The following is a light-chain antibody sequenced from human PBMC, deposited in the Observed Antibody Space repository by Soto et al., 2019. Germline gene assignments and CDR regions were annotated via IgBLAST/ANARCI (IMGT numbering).Light chain of an antibody. CDR3: QSYDSSLSDLV. V-gene: IGLV1-40*01. CDR1: SSNIGAGYD. J-gene: IGLJ2*01. CDR2: GNS. Sequence: QSVLTQPPSVSGAPGQRVTISCTGSSSNIGAGYDVHWYQQLPGTAPKLLIYGNSNRPSAVPDRFSGSKSGTSASLAITGLQAEDEADYYCQSYDSSLSDLVFGGGTKLTVL.